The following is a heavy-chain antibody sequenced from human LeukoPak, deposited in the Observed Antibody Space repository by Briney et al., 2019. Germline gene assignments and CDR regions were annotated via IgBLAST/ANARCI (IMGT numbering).Heavy chain of an antibody. V-gene: IGHV4-34*01. CDR1: GGSFSGYY. Sequence: SETLSLTCAVYGGSFSGYYWSWIRQPPGKGLEWIGEINHSGSTNYNPSLKSRVTISVDTSKNRFSLKLSSVTAADTAVYYCARHSGYPYYYYGMDVWGQGTTVTVSS. D-gene: IGHD5-12*01. CDR2: INHSGST. CDR3: ARHSGYPYYYYGMDV. J-gene: IGHJ6*02.